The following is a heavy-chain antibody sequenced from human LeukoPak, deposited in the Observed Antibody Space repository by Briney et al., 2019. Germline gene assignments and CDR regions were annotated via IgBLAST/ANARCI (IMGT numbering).Heavy chain of an antibody. Sequence: GGSLRLSCAASGFTFSSYSMNWVRQAPGKGLEWVSSISSSSSYIYYADSVKGRFTISRDNAKNSLYLQMNSLRAEDTAVYYCARDDSGSYSGIDYWGQGTPVTVST. CDR2: ISSSSSYI. J-gene: IGHJ4*02. D-gene: IGHD1-26*01. CDR3: ARDDSGSYSGIDY. CDR1: GFTFSSYS. V-gene: IGHV3-21*04.